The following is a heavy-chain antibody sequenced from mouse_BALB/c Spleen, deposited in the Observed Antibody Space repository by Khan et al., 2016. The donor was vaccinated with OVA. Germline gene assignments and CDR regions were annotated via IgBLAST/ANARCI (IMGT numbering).Heavy chain of an antibody. D-gene: IGHD2-2*01. V-gene: IGHV5-9-3*01. CDR2: ISTGGHYT. J-gene: IGHJ4*01. CDR1: GFTFSTYA. Sequence: EVELVESGGGLVKTGGSLKLSCSASGFTFSTYAMSWVRQTPEKRLECVATISTGGHYTFYPDSVKGRFTISRDNAKNTLYLQMSSLRSEDTVMYYCARSLVDYHALDYWGQGTSVTVSS. CDR3: ARSLVDYHALDY.